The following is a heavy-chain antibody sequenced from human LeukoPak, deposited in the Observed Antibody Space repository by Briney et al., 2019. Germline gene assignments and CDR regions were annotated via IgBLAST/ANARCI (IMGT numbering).Heavy chain of an antibody. CDR2: IWPDGSNK. D-gene: IGHD6-13*01. CDR3: ARVQISGTWSIFDY. J-gene: IGHJ4*02. V-gene: IGHV3-33*01. CDR1: GFTFNSYG. Sequence: GGSLRLSCAASGFTFNSYGMFWVRQAPGKGLEWVAFIWPDGSNKLYGDSVKGRFTISRDNSKNTVYLQMNSLRAEDTAVYYCARVQISGTWSIFDYWGQGTLVTVSS.